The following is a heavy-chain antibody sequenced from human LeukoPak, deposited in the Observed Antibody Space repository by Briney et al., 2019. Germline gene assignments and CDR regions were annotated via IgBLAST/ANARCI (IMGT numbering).Heavy chain of an antibody. D-gene: IGHD6-13*01. CDR2: ISSSSSYI. CDR3: ARDLVSSSWFTSDY. V-gene: IGHV3-21*01. Sequence: ETLSLTCTVSGGSISSGSYYWSWIRQPAGKGLEWVSSISSSSSYIYYADSVRGRFTISRDNAKNSLYLQMNSLRAEDTAVYYCARDLVSSSWFTSDYWGQGTLVTVSS. J-gene: IGHJ4*02. CDR1: GGSISSGSYY.